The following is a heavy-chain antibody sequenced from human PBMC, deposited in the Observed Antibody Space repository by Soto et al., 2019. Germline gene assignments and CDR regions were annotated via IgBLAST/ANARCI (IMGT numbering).Heavy chain of an antibody. J-gene: IGHJ5*02. Sequence: SETLSLTCAVYGGSFSGYYWSWIRQPPGKGLEWIGEINHSGSTNYNPSLKSRVTISVDTSKNQFSLKLSSVTAADTAVYYCARFLYSSSYLINWFHPCGQGTLVTVSS. CDR1: GGSFSGYY. V-gene: IGHV4-34*01. D-gene: IGHD6-13*01. CDR3: ARFLYSSSYLINWFHP. CDR2: INHSGST.